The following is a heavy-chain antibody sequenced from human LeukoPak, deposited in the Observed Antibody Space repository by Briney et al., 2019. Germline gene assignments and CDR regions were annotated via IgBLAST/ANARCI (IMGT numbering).Heavy chain of an antibody. J-gene: IGHJ4*02. CDR3: AHYGDYRFLYYFDY. V-gene: IGHV2-5*01. D-gene: IGHD4-17*01. CDR1: GFSLSTSGVG. CDR2: IYWNDNK. Sequence: SGPTLVKPTQTLTLTCTFSGFSLSTSGVGVGWIRQRPGKALEWLALIYWNDNKLYSPSLKSRLTITKDTSNNQVVLTMTNMDPVDTATYYCAHYGDYRFLYYFDYWGQGTLVTVSP.